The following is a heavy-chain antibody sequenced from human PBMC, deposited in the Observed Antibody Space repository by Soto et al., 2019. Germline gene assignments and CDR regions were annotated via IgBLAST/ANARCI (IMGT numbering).Heavy chain of an antibody. CDR2: IYYSGST. CDR1: GRSIRSGGYY. CDR3: AREKGPSGSPFHY. J-gene: IGHJ4*02. V-gene: IGHV4-31*03. Sequence: SETLSLTCTVSGRSIRSGGYYCSWIRQHPGKGLEWIGYIYYSGSTYYNPSLKSRVTISVDTSKNQFSLKLSSVTAADTAVYYCAREKGPSGSPFHYWGQGTLVTVSS.